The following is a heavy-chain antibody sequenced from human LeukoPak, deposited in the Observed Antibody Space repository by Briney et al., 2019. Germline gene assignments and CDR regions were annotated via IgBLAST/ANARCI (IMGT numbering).Heavy chain of an antibody. CDR1: GPRFSDYY. Sequence: GGSLRLSCAASGPRFSDYYMSWIRQAPGKGLEWVSYISSSGSTIYYADSVKGRFTISRDNAKNSLYLQMNSLRAEDAALYYCARGGWELLRVLDYWGQGTLVTVSS. CDR2: ISSSGSTI. V-gene: IGHV3-11*04. J-gene: IGHJ4*02. CDR3: ARGGWELLRVLDY. D-gene: IGHD1-26*01.